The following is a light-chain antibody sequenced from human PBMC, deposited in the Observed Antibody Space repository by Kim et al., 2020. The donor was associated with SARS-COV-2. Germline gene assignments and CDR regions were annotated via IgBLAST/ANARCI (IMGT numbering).Light chain of an antibody. CDR1: NIGYKN. V-gene: IGLV3-9*01. J-gene: IGLJ2*01. CDR2: RDY. Sequence: VSVARGQTARITCGGKNIGYKNGHWYQRKPGQAPVLVIYRDYNRPSGIPERFTGSNSGNTATLIVSRAQAGDEADYYCQVWDSSVVFGGGTQLTVL. CDR3: QVWDSSVV.